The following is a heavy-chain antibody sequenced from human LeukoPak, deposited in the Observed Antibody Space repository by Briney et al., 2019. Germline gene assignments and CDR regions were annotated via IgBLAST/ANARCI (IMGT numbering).Heavy chain of an antibody. CDR2: MNPNSGNT. Sequence: ASVKVSCKASGYTFTSYDINWVRQATGQGLEWMGWMNPNSGNTGYAQKFQGRVTMTRNTSISTAYMELSSLRSEDTAVYYCASGRTVVRGVNELGYWGQGTLVTVSS. V-gene: IGHV1-8*01. CDR1: GYTFTSYD. CDR3: ASGRTVVRGVNELGY. J-gene: IGHJ4*02. D-gene: IGHD3-10*01.